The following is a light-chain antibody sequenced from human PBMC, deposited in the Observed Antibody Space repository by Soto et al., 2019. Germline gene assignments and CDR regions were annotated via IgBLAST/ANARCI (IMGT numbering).Light chain of an antibody. CDR2: AAS. CDR1: QGISNH. V-gene: IGKV1-17*03. J-gene: IGKJ1*01. Sequence: DIQMTQSPSAMSASVGDRVTITCRASQGISNHLAWFQQKPGKVPKRLIYAASTLQSGVPSRFSGSGSGTEYTITTSSLQPEDVSTYYCLHQNSYPPWTFGQGTKVNIK. CDR3: LHQNSYPPWT.